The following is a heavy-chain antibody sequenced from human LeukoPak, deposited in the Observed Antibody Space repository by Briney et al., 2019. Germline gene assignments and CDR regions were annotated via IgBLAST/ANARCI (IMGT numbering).Heavy chain of an antibody. V-gene: IGHV1-18*01. Sequence: GASVKVSCKASGYTFTSYGISWVRQAPGQGLEWMGWMSAYNGNTNYAQKLQGRVTMTTDTSTSTAYMELRSLRSDDTAVYYCAGGSGYYSDYYYYYGMDVWGQGTTVTVSS. D-gene: IGHD3-22*01. CDR3: AGGSGYYSDYYYYYGMDV. CDR2: MSAYNGNT. CDR1: GYTFTSYG. J-gene: IGHJ6*02.